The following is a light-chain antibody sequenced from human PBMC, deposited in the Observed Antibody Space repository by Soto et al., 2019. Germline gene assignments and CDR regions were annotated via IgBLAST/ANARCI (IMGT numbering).Light chain of an antibody. Sequence: EIVLTQSPATLSLSPGERATLSCRASQSVSSYLAWDQQKPGQAPRLLIYDASNRATGIPARFSGSGSGTEFTLTINSLQSEDFAVYYCHQYFSWPRGTFGQGTKVDIK. J-gene: IGKJ1*01. CDR2: DAS. CDR1: QSVSSY. CDR3: HQYFSWPRGT. V-gene: IGKV3-11*01.